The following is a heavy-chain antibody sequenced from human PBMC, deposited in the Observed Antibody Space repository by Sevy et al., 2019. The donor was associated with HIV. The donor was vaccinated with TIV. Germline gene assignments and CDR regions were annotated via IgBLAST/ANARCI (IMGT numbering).Heavy chain of an antibody. CDR1: GYTFTSYG. CDR2: ISAYNGNT. CDR3: ARVNINHNWFDP. V-gene: IGHV1-18*01. Sequence: ASMKVSCKASGYTFTSYGISWVRQAPGQGLEWMGWISAYNGNTNYAQKLQGRVTMTTDTSTSTAYMELRSLRSDDTAVYYCARVNINHNWFDPWGQGTLVTVSS. J-gene: IGHJ5*02.